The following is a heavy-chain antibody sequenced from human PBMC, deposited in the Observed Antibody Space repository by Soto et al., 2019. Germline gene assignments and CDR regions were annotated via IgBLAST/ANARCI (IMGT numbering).Heavy chain of an antibody. CDR2: VKSKTDGGTT. J-gene: IGHJ4*02. CDR3: TTDSFMTNLIVRFAY. V-gene: IGHV3-15*07. Sequence: PGGSLRLSCAASGFIFSNAWINWVRQAPGKGLEWVGRVKSKTDGGTTDFAAPVKGRFAISRDDSKNKVYLEKNSLKTEDTAKNYCTTDSFMTNLIVRFAYGGQGTWVPVPS. D-gene: IGHD3-16*01. CDR1: GFIFSNAW.